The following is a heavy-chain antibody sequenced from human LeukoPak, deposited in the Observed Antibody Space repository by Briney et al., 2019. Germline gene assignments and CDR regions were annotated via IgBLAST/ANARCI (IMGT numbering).Heavy chain of an antibody. CDR1: GYTFTSYG. D-gene: IGHD6-13*01. J-gene: IGHJ6*03. CDR2: INPANGYA. CDR3: ARVVGLTGYSSSWYSGYYYYMDV. V-gene: IGHV1-18*01. Sequence: GASVKVSCKASGYTFTSYGISWVRQAPGQGLEWLGWINPANGYAKYSQELQGRVLITRDTSASTAYMELSSLRSEDTAVYYCARVVGLTGYSSSWYSGYYYYMDVWGKGTMVTVSS.